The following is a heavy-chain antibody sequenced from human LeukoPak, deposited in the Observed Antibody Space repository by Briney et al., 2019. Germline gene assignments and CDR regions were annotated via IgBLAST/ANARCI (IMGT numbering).Heavy chain of an antibody. Sequence: PGGSLRLSCAASGFTFRNIWMTWVRQAPGKGLEWVGRIRSNSDGGTADYAAPVKGRFTISRDDSKTTLYLQLNSLKAEDTAVYYCTTATSVMTSWSWGQGTLVTVSS. CDR1: GFTFRNIW. J-gene: IGHJ4*02. V-gene: IGHV3-15*01. D-gene: IGHD5-24*01. CDR2: IRSNSDGGTA. CDR3: TTATSVMTSWS.